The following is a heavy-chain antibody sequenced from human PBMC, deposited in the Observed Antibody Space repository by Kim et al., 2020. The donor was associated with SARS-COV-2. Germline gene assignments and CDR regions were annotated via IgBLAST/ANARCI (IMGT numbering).Heavy chain of an antibody. Sequence: SVKVSCKASRDTFNNYGINWVRQAPGQGLEWMGGITPIFGPANYAQKFQDRVTILADELTDTAYMELRSLTFEDTAVYYCARAPTTRVTLIRGMFGFGMWGQGTMVTVSS. J-gene: IGHJ3*02. D-gene: IGHD3-10*01. V-gene: IGHV1-69*13. CDR3: ARAPTTRVTLIRGMFGFGM. CDR1: RDTFNNYG. CDR2: ITPIFGPA.